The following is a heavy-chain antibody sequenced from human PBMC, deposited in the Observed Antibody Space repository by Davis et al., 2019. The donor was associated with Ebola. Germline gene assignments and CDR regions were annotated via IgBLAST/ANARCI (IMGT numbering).Heavy chain of an antibody. Sequence: PSETLSLTCAVSGGSISSGGYSWSWIRQPPGKGLEWIGYIYHSGSTYYNPSLKSRVTISVDRSKNQFSLKLSSVTAADTAVYYCARATLKRTQITMIVVVTRSRYYYGMDVWGQGTTVTVSS. CDR3: ARATLKRTQITMIVVVTRSRYYYGMDV. J-gene: IGHJ6*02. V-gene: IGHV4-30-2*01. CDR1: GGSISSGGYS. D-gene: IGHD3-22*01. CDR2: IYHSGST.